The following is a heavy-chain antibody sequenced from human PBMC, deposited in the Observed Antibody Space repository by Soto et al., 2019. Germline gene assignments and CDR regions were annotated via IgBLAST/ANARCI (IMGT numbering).Heavy chain of an antibody. J-gene: IGHJ5*02. CDR1: GGTFSSYT. V-gene: IGHV1-69*08. Sequence: QVQLVQSGAEVKKPGSSVKVSCKASGGTFSSYTISWVRQAPGQGLEWMGRIIPILGIANYAQKFQGRVTITADNSTSAAYMELSSLRSEDTAVYYCARDRDIVWGGGKNWFDPWGQGTLVTGSS. CDR2: IIPILGIA. D-gene: IGHD3-16*01. CDR3: ARDRDIVWGGGKNWFDP.